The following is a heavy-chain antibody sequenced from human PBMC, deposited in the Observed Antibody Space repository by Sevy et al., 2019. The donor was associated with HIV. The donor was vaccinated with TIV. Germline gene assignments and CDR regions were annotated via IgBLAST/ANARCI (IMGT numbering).Heavy chain of an antibody. Sequence: GGSLRLSCAASGFTFGSYVLHWVRQAPGKGLEWVALISQTYDGSKKYYADSVKGRFIISRDNSKNTLYVQIDSLKLEDTAVYYCVRDNSGYFLFGHWGQGTLVTVSS. CDR1: GFTFGSYV. D-gene: IGHD5-12*01. J-gene: IGHJ4*02. CDR2: ISQTYDGSKK. CDR3: VRDNSGYFLFGH. V-gene: IGHV3-30-3*01.